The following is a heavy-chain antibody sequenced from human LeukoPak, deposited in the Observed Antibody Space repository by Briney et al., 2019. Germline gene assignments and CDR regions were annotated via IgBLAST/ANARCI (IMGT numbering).Heavy chain of an antibody. Sequence: PGGSLRLSCAASGFTFSSYWMSWVRQAPGKGLEWVANIKQDGSEKYYVDSVKGRFTISRDNSKNTLYLQMNSLRAEDTAVYYCARDKWSVAGNFFDYWGQGTLVTVSS. V-gene: IGHV3-7*01. CDR3: ARDKWSVAGNFFDY. CDR2: IKQDGSEK. D-gene: IGHD6-19*01. J-gene: IGHJ4*02. CDR1: GFTFSSYW.